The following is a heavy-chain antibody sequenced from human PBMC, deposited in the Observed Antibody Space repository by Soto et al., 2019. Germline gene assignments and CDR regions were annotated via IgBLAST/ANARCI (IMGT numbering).Heavy chain of an antibody. V-gene: IGHV3-74*01. CDR1: GFTFSGHW. D-gene: IGHD2-2*01. J-gene: IGHJ6*02. Sequence: GGSLRLSCAASGFTFSGHWMHWVRQAPGKGLVWVSRINGDGSSTNYADSVKGRFTISRDNAESTLYLQMNSLRAEDTAVYYCASPVVQAAMGGPYFYGIDVWGQGTTVTVS. CDR3: ASPVVQAAMGGPYFYGIDV. CDR2: INGDGSST.